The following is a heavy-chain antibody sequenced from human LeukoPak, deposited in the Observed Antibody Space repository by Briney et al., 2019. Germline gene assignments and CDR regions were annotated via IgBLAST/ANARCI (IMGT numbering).Heavy chain of an antibody. CDR2: ISSSSSYI. V-gene: IGHV3-21*01. Sequence: GGSLRLSCAASGFTFSSYSMNWVRQAPGKGLEWVSSISSSSSYIYYADSVKGRFTISRDNAKNSLYLQMNSLRAEDTAVYYCAKDARGYCSSTSCYVYYYYYMDVWGKGTTVTVSS. D-gene: IGHD2-2*01. CDR3: AKDARGYCSSTSCYVYYYYYMDV. J-gene: IGHJ6*03. CDR1: GFTFSSYS.